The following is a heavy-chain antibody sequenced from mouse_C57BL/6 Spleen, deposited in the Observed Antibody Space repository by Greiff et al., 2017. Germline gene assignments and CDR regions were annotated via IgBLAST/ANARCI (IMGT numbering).Heavy chain of an antibody. D-gene: IGHD2-5*01. V-gene: IGHV3-1*01. Sequence: EVQRVESGPGMVKPSQSLSLTCTVTGYSITSGYDWHWIRHFPGNKLEWMGYISYSGSTNHNPSLKSRISITHDTSKNHFFLKLNSVTTEDTATYYCARGAYSNYVWFAYWGQGTLVTVSA. CDR1: GYSITSGYD. J-gene: IGHJ3*01. CDR3: ARGAYSNYVWFAY. CDR2: ISYSGST.